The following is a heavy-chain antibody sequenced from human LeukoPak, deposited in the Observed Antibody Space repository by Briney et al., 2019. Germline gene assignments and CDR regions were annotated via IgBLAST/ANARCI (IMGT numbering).Heavy chain of an antibody. CDR1: GYTFTSYG. CDR3: ARVRVQGYYDSSGYLR. CDR2: IIPIFGTA. V-gene: IGHV1-69*13. J-gene: IGHJ4*02. D-gene: IGHD3-22*01. Sequence: ASVKVSCKASGYTFTSYGISWVRQAPGQGLEWMGGIIPIFGTANYAQKFQGRVTITADESTSTAYMELSSLRSEDTAVYYCARVRVQGYYDSSGYLRWGQGTLVTVSS.